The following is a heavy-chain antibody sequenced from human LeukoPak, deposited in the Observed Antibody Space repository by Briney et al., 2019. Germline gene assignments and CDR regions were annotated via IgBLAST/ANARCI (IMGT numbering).Heavy chain of an antibody. Sequence: PSETLSLTCTVSGGPFNTHHWSWIRQPPGKGLEWIGYVYNSGSTTYNPSLKSRVNISVDTIKSQFSLKLTSLTAADTAVYYCARCLAYGSGSYSFDSWGQETLVTVSS. J-gene: IGHJ4*02. CDR3: ARCLAYGSGSYSFDS. D-gene: IGHD3-10*01. CDR2: VYNSGST. CDR1: GGPFNTHH. V-gene: IGHV4-59*11.